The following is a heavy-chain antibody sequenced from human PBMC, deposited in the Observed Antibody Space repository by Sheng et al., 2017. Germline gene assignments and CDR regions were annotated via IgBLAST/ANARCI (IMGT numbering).Heavy chain of an antibody. CDR1: GYTLTNYG. CDR2: ISSYNGNT. J-gene: IGHJ4*02. Sequence: QVQLVQSGIEVKKPGASVKVSCKASGYTLTNYGISWVRQAPGQGLEWVGWISSYNGNTNYGTKVQGRVSMTTDTSTNTAYMDLRSLTSDDTAVYYCTREGYSSSDVDYWGQGTLVIVSS. CDR3: TREGYSSSDVDY. V-gene: IGHV1-18*01. D-gene: IGHD6-6*01.